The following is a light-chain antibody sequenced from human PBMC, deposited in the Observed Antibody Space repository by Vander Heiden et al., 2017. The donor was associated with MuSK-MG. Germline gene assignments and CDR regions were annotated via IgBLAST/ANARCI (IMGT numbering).Light chain of an antibody. Sequence: EIVLTQSPGTLSLSPGQSATLSCRASQSVYSDYLAWYQHKPGRAPRLLIYGASSRATGIPDRFSGSGSGTDFTLTISRLEPEDFAVYYCQQYGSSLSITFGQGTRLEIK. V-gene: IGKV3-20*01. CDR1: QSVYSDY. J-gene: IGKJ5*01. CDR2: GAS. CDR3: QQYGSSLSIT.